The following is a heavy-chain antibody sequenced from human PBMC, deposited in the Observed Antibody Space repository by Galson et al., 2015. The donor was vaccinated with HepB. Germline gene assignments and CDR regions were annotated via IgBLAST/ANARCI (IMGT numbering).Heavy chain of an antibody. CDR3: ARDGIAAPSVLGLYGMDV. V-gene: IGHV1-69*13. CDR1: GGTFSSYA. CDR2: IIPIFGTA. J-gene: IGHJ6*02. D-gene: IGHD6-6*01. Sequence: SVKVSCKASGGTFSSYAISWVRQAPGQGLEWMGGIIPIFGTANYAQKFQGRVTITADESTSTASMELSSLRSEDTAVYYCARDGIAAPSVLGLYGMDVWGQGTTVTVSS.